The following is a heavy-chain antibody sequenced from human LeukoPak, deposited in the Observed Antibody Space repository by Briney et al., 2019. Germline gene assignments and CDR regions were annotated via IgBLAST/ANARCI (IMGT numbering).Heavy chain of an antibody. Sequence: GGSLRLSCAASGYTFSTYWMSWVRQAPGKGLELVAHIKPDGSEKYSVDSVKGRFTISRNNAKNSLYLQVNSLRAEDTAVYYCARNQRRLDYWGQGTLVTVSS. V-gene: IGHV3-7*01. CDR3: ARNQRRLDY. J-gene: IGHJ4*02. CDR2: IKPDGSEK. CDR1: GYTFSTYW. D-gene: IGHD1-14*01.